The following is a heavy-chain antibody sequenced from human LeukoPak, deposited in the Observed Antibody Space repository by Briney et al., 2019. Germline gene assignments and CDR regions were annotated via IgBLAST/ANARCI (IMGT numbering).Heavy chain of an antibody. D-gene: IGHD1-1*01. CDR3: ARVYNWNPAGAFDI. CDR2: TYYRSKWYN. V-gene: IGHV6-1*01. Sequence: SQTLSLTCAISGDSFSSNIASWNWIRQSPSRDLEWLGRTYYRSKWYNDYAVSVKSRITINPDTSKNQFSLQLNSVTPEDTAVYYCARVYNWNPAGAFDIWGQGTVVTVSS. CDR1: GDSFSSNIAS. J-gene: IGHJ3*02.